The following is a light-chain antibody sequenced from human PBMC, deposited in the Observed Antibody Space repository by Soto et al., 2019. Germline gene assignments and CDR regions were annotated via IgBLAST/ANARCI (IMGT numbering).Light chain of an antibody. J-gene: IGKJ4*01. CDR3: QQYNNWPPLT. CDR2: AAS. V-gene: IGKV3-15*01. CDR1: QSVSNN. Sequence: IVMTQSPATLSVSPGERVTPSCRASQSVSNNLAWYQQKPGQAPRLLIYAASTRATGLPARFSGSGSGTQFTLTISSLQSEDFAVYYCQQYNNWPPLTFGGGTKVEIK.